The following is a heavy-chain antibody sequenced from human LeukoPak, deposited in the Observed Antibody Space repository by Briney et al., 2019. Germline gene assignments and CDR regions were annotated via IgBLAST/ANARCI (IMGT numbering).Heavy chain of an antibody. Sequence: SETLSLTCAVYGGSFSGYYWSWIRQPPGEGLEWIGEINHSGSTDYNPSLKSRVTISVDTSKNQFSLKLSSVTAADTAVYYCARGELGSGSYYNGFDYWGQGTLVTVSS. D-gene: IGHD3-10*01. V-gene: IGHV4-34*01. J-gene: IGHJ4*02. CDR1: GGSFSGYY. CDR3: ARGELGSGSYYNGFDY. CDR2: INHSGST.